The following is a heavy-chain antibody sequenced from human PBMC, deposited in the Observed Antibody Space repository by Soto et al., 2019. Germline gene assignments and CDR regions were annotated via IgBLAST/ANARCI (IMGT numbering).Heavy chain of an antibody. Sequence: SETLSLTCTVSGGSISSYYWSWIRQPPGKGLEWIGYIYYSGITNYNPSLKSRVTISVDTSKNQLSLKLSSVTAADTAVYYRARYKSNYYSGMDVWGQGTTVTVSS. CDR2: IYYSGIT. CDR3: ARYKSNYYSGMDV. J-gene: IGHJ6*02. CDR1: GGSISSYY. D-gene: IGHD1-20*01. V-gene: IGHV4-59*01.